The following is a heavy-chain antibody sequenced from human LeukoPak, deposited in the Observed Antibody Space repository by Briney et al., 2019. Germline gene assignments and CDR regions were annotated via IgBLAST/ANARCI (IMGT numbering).Heavy chain of an antibody. D-gene: IGHD2-15*01. Sequence: PGGSLRLSCAASGFAFSSYAMNWVRQAPGKGPEWVSGISGSGSSIDYADSVKGRFTISRDNSKNTVDLQMNSLRVEDTAVYYCAKDIHHGSTYYFDYWGQGTLVTVSS. CDR2: ISGSGSSI. CDR3: AKDIHHGSTYYFDY. J-gene: IGHJ4*02. CDR1: GFAFSSYA. V-gene: IGHV3-23*01.